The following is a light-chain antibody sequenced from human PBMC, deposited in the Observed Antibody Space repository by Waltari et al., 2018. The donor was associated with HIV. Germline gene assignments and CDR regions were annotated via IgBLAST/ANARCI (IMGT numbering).Light chain of an antibody. CDR2: GNK. J-gene: IGLJ2*01. V-gene: IGLV1-40*01. Sequence: QSVLTQPPSVSGAPGPRVTISCTGSTANIGADYAVHTHQQIPGTAPKHLISGNKNRPSGVPDRFSASKSGTSASLTITGLQAEDEADYFCQSYDITLSASVVFGGGTKLTVL. CDR3: QSYDITLSASVV. CDR1: TANIGADYA.